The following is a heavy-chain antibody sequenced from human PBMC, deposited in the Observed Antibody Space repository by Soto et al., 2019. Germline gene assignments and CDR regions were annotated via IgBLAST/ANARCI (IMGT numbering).Heavy chain of an antibody. J-gene: IGHJ4*02. CDR1: GFTFSSYG. V-gene: IGHV3-30*18. CDR3: AKEGSVVATTPDFDY. D-gene: IGHD5-12*01. CDR2: ISYDGSYK. Sequence: QVQLVESGGGVVQPGRSLRLSCAASGFTFSSYGMHWVRQAPGKGLEGVAVISYDGSYKYYADSMKGRGTISRDKSKNTLYVQMNSLRAEDTAVYYCAKEGSVVATTPDFDYWGQGTLVTVSS.